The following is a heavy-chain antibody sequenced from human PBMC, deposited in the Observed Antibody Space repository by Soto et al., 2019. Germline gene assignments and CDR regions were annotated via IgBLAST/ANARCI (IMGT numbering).Heavy chain of an antibody. CDR1: GDSFNDYY. V-gene: IGHV1-2*04. Sequence: QVQLVQSGAEVRKPGASVTVSCRSSGDSFNDYYIHWVRQAPGQGLEWMGWINPNSGFTKYAQKFQGWVSMTRDTSIRTVYMQLSRLRSDDTAVYYCARERGGATGTLDYYDFYMDVRGTGTTVTVSS. CDR3: ARERGGATGTLDYYDFYMDV. CDR2: INPNSGFT. D-gene: IGHD1-26*01. J-gene: IGHJ6*03.